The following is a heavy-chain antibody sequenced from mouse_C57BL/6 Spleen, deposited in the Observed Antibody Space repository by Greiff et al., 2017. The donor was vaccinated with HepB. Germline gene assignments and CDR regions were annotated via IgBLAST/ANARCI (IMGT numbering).Heavy chain of an antibody. CDR2: IYPGSGST. CDR3: ARDYSNTWFAY. J-gene: IGHJ3*01. Sequence: VKLQQPGAELVKPGASVKMSCKASGYTFTSYWITWVKQRPGQGLEWIGDIYPGSGSTNYNEKFKSKATLTVDTSSSTAYMQLSSLTAEDSAVYYCARDYSNTWFAYWGQGTLVTVSA. V-gene: IGHV1-55*01. CDR1: GYTFTSYW. D-gene: IGHD2-5*01.